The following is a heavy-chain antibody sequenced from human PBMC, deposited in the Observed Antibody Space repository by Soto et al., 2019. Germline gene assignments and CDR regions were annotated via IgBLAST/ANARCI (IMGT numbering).Heavy chain of an antibody. Sequence: PSETLSLTCTVSGGSISGYFWSGIRQPPGKGLEWIGYIYYSGSTNYNPSLKSRVTISVDTSKNQFSLKLSSVTAADTAVYYCARWLGYGPHFAYWGQGPLVTVSS. D-gene: IGHD5-12*01. J-gene: IGHJ4*02. V-gene: IGHV4-59*01. CDR2: IYYSGST. CDR1: GGSISGYF. CDR3: ARWLGYGPHFAY.